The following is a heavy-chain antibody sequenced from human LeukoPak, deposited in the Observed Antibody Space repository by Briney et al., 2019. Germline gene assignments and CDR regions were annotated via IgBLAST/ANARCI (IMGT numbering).Heavy chain of an antibody. CDR2: IWYDGSNK. V-gene: IGHV3-33*01. Sequence: GGSLRLSCAASGFTFSSYGMHWVRQAPGKGLEWVAVIWYDGSNKYYADSVKGRFTISRDNSKNTLYLQMNSLRAEDTAVYYCARDTVLWFGENSFGYWGQGTLVTVSS. D-gene: IGHD3-10*01. J-gene: IGHJ4*02. CDR1: GFTFSSYG. CDR3: ARDTVLWFGENSFGY.